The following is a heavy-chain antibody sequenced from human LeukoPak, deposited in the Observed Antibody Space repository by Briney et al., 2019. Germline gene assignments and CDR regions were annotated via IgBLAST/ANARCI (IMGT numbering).Heavy chain of an antibody. D-gene: IGHD3-22*01. CDR1: GFTFANYV. CDR2: TSPDEGLK. J-gene: IGHJ4*02. CDR3: ARAHYYDSSGLDF. V-gene: IGHV3-30*04. Sequence: GRSLRLSCAASGFTFANYVTHWVRQAPGKGLEWVAVTSPDEGLKFYGDSVKGRFTISRDNAKNSLYLQMNSLRAENTAVYYCARAHYYDSSGLDFWGQGTLVTVSS.